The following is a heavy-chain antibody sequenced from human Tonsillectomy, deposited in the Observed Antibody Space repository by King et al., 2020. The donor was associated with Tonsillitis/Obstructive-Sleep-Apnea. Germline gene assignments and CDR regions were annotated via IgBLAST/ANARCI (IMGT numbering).Heavy chain of an antibody. CDR3: ARMTTLGYYFDF. D-gene: IGHD3-16*01. CDR1: GGSISSYY. J-gene: IGHJ4*02. V-gene: IGHV4-59*01. Sequence: QLQESGPGLVKPSETLSLTCTVSGGSISSYYWSWIRQTPGKGLDWIGYIYYRGSTNHTPSPKSRVTIAVDTSKNQFSLRLSSVTAADTAVYFCARMTTLGYYFDFWGQGTLVTVSS. CDR2: IYYRGST.